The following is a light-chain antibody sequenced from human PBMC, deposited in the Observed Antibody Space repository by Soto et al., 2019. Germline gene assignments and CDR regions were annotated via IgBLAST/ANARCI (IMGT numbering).Light chain of an antibody. Sequence: DIQMTQSPSSLSASVGDRVTITCRASQSISNYLNWYQQKPGKAPKLLMYAASSLQSGVPSRFGGRGSGTDFTLTISSLQPEDFATYYCQQSYSPPRTFGQGTKVEIK. V-gene: IGKV1-39*01. CDR1: QSISNY. J-gene: IGKJ1*01. CDR3: QQSYSPPRT. CDR2: AAS.